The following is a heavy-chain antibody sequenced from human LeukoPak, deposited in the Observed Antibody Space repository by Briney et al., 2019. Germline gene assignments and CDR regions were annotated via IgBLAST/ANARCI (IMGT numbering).Heavy chain of an antibody. CDR2: IYYSGST. D-gene: IGHD6-19*01. CDR1: GGSVSSGSYY. V-gene: IGHV4-61*01. CDR3: ARGGGSGWLDAFDI. Sequence: SVTLSLTCTASGGSVSSGSYYWSWIRQPPGKGLEWIGYIYYSGSTNYNPSLKSRVTISVDTSKNQFSLKLSPVTAADTAVYYCARGGGSGWLDAFDIWGQGTMVTVSS. J-gene: IGHJ3*02.